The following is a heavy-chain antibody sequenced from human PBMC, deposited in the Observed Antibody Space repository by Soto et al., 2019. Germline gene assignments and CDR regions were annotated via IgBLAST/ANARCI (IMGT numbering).Heavy chain of an antibody. D-gene: IGHD3-22*01. CDR3: AGGHVTYYYDSSGYRDAFDI. J-gene: IGHJ3*02. Sequence: GGSLRLSCAASGFTFDDYGMSWVRQAPWKGLEWVSGINWNGGSTGYADSVKGRFTISRDNAKNSLYLQMNSLRAEDTALYYFAGGHVTYYYDSSGYRDAFDIWGQGTMVTVSS. V-gene: IGHV3-20*04. CDR1: GFTFDDYG. CDR2: INWNGGST.